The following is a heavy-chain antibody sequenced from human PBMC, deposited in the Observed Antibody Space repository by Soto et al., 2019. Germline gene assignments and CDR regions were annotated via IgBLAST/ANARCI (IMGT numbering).Heavy chain of an antibody. CDR3: ARSTYYDILTGSYYYYAMDV. D-gene: IGHD3-9*01. J-gene: IGHJ6*02. V-gene: IGHV3-53*01. CDR1: WFTVGSNY. Sequence: LRLSCAASWFTVGSNYMSWVRQAPGKGLEWVSVIYSEGTPYYADSVKGRFTISRGNSNNTLYLHMNNLRAEDTAVYYCARSTYYDILTGSYYYYAMDVWGQGTTVTVSS. CDR2: IYSEGTP.